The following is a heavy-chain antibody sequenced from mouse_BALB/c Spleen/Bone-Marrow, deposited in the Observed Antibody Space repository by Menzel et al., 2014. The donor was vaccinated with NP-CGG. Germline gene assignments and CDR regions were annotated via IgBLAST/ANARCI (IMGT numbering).Heavy chain of an antibody. Sequence: QVQLKESGAELVRPGASVKLSCKASGYTFTSYWMQWVKQRPGQGLEWIGAIYPGDGDTRYTQKFKGKATLTADKSSSTAYMQLSSLASEDSAVYYCARGFPFDYWGQGTTLTVSS. CDR2: IYPGDGDT. V-gene: IGHV1-87*01. J-gene: IGHJ2*01. CDR1: GYTFTSYW. CDR3: ARGFPFDY.